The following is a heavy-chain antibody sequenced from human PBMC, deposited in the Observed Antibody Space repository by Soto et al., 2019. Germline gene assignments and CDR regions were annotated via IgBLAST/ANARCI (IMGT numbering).Heavy chain of an antibody. CDR1: GGSISSGDYY. CDR2: IYYSGST. CDR3: ARDGISPVGYQLLSHGYYYYGMDV. V-gene: IGHV4-30-4*01. J-gene: IGHJ6*02. D-gene: IGHD2-2*01. Sequence: PSETLSLTCTVSGGSISSGDYYWSWIRQPPGKGLEWIGYIYYSGSTYYNPSLKSRVTISVDTSKNQFSLKLSSVTAAGTAVYYCARDGISPVGYQLLSHGYYYYGMDVWGQGTTVTVSS.